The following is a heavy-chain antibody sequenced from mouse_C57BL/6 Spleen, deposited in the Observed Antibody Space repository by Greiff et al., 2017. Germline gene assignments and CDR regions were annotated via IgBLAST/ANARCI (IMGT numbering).Heavy chain of an antibody. J-gene: IGHJ3*01. CDR1: VYSFTGYF. Sequence: AQPPLSGSALVKPGVSVTIFCGASVYSFTGYFMNWVMQSHGKSLEWFGRINSYNGDTFYNQKFKGKATVTVDKYSSTAHVELRSQTSEDSAVYDCARIYDWGWFAYWGQGTLVTAAA. CDR2: INSYNGDT. CDR3: ARIYDWGWFAY. D-gene: IGHD2-4*01. V-gene: IGHV1-20*01.